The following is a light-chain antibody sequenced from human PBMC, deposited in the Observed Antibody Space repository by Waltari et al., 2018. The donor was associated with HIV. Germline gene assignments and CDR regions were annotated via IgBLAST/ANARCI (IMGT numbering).Light chain of an antibody. J-gene: IGKJ4*01. CDR2: AAS. Sequence: DIQMTQSPSSLSASVGDRVTITWRARQDIRNYLAWFQQKAGQAPKSLFYAASSLQSGVPSKFSGSGSGTDFTLTISSLQPEDFAAYYCQQYNSYPLTFGGGTKVEIK. CDR3: QQYNSYPLT. V-gene: IGKV1-16*02. CDR1: QDIRNY.